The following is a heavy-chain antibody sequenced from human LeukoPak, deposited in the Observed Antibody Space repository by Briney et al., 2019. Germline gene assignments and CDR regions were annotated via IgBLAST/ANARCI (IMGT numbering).Heavy chain of an antibody. J-gene: IGHJ5*02. V-gene: IGHV4-39*07. Sequence: PSETLSLTCTVSGGSISSSSHYWGWIRQPPGKGLEWIGSVYYSGSTYYNPSLKGRLTISLDTSKSQFSLKLTSVTAADTAVYYCARAPIPYDRSRTDYRFDPWGQGTLVTVAS. CDR3: ARAPIPYDRSRTDYRFDP. D-gene: IGHD3-16*01. CDR2: VYYSGST. CDR1: GGSISSSSHY.